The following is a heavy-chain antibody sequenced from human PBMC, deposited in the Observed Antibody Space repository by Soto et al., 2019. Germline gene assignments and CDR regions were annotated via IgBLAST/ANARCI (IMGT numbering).Heavy chain of an antibody. CDR3: ARDPEPSYYYYGMDV. CDR2: IYSGGST. Sequence: EVQLVESGGGLVQPGGSLRLSCAASGFTVSSNYMSWVRQAPGKGLEWVSVIYSGGSTYYADSVKGRFTISRDNSKNTLYLQMNRLRAEDTAVYYCARDPEPSYYYYGMDVWGQGTTVTVSS. CDR1: GFTVSSNY. J-gene: IGHJ6*02. V-gene: IGHV3-66*01.